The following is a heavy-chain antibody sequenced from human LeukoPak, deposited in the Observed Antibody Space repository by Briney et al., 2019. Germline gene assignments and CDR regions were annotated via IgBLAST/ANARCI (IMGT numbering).Heavy chain of an antibody. Sequence: PSETLSLTCTVSGGSISSSSYYWGWIRQPPGKGLEWIGSIYYSGSTYYNPSLKSRVTISVDTSKNQFSLELSSVTAADTAVYYCARDAEYYYDSSGYLDYWGQGTLVTVSS. CDR2: IYYSGST. V-gene: IGHV4-39*07. J-gene: IGHJ4*02. CDR1: GGSISSSSYY. D-gene: IGHD3-22*01. CDR3: ARDAEYYYDSSGYLDY.